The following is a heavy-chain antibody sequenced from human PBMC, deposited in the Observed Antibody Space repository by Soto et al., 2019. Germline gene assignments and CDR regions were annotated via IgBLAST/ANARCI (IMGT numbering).Heavy chain of an antibody. Sequence: GVSMRVSCAASGFSFDSYGMHWVRQAPGKGLEWVAAIWFDGSDRKYVDYVKGRFTISRDNSKNTVFLQMTSLSAEDTAVYYCVRGNGYTYGPFDNWGQGTLVTVSS. D-gene: IGHD5-18*01. CDR3: VRGNGYTYGPFDN. J-gene: IGHJ4*02. CDR2: IWFDGSDR. CDR1: GFSFDSYG. V-gene: IGHV3-33*01.